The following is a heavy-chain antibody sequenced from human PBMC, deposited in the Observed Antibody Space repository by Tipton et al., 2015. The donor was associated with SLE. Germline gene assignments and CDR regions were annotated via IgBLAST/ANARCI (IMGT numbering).Heavy chain of an antibody. CDR3: ARRENFWSGYSYFDL. Sequence: LRLSCTVSGGSISSSSYYWGWIRQPPGKGLEWIGTIYYSGSTFYSPSLKSRVTISVDTSKNQFSLKLSSVTAADTAVYYCARRENFWSGYSYFDLWGRGTLVTVSS. V-gene: IGHV4-39*01. D-gene: IGHD3-3*01. J-gene: IGHJ2*01. CDR2: IYYSGST. CDR1: GGSISSSSYY.